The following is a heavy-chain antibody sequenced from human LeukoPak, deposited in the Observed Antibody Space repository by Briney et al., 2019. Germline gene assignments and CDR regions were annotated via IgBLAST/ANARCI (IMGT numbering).Heavy chain of an antibody. J-gene: IGHJ2*01. V-gene: IGHV4-4*07. CDR3: ARSGNYDSSGYYYVVHWYFDL. D-gene: IGHD3-22*01. CDR1: GGSISSYY. CDR2: IYTSGST. Sequence: PSETLSLTCTVSGGSISSYYWSWIPQPGGKGLEWIGRIYTSGSTNYNPSLKSRVTMSVDTSKNQFSLKLSSVTAADTAVYYCARSGNYDSSGYYYVVHWYFDLWGRGTLVTVSS.